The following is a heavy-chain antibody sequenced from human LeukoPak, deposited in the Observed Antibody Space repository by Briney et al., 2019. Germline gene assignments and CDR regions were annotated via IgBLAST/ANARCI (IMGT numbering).Heavy chain of an antibody. CDR1: GGSFSRNY. V-gene: IGHV4-59*12. D-gene: IGHD2-15*01. Sequence: PSETLSLTCSVSGGSFSRNYWTWIPHLPGKGLEGIGYVYLSGSTSYNPSLKSRVTMSVDTSKNQFSLKMSSVTAADTAVYYCARLSRPGYCSGGTCPPDYWGQGTLVTVSS. J-gene: IGHJ4*02. CDR2: VYLSGST. CDR3: ARLSRPGYCSGGTCPPDY.